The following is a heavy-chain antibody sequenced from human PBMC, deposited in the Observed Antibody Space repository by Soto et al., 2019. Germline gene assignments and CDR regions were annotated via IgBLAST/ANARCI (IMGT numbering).Heavy chain of an antibody. D-gene: IGHD2-15*01. CDR1: GFTFSSYW. V-gene: IGHV3-74*01. CDR2: INSDGSST. J-gene: IGHJ4*02. Sequence: EVQLVESGGGLVQPGGSLRLSCAASGFTFSSYWMHWVRQAPGKGLVWVSRINSDGSSTSYADSVKGRFTISRDNAKNTLYLQMNSLRAEDTAVYYCASDVDEYCRGGSCYSGDLGYWGQGTLVTVSS. CDR3: ASDVDEYCRGGSCYSGDLGY.